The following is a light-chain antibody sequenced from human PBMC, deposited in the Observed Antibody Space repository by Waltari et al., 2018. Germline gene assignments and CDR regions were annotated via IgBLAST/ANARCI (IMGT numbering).Light chain of an antibody. CDR3: QQYNAWPLT. Sequence: ERVMTQSPVILSVSPGERATLSCTASQSINNNLAWYQQKPGQPPRLLIYSASTRATGIPAGFSGSGSGTQFTLTISSLQSEDFAVYFCQQYNAWPLTFGPGTKVHIK. V-gene: IGKV3-15*01. CDR1: QSINNN. CDR2: SAS. J-gene: IGKJ3*01.